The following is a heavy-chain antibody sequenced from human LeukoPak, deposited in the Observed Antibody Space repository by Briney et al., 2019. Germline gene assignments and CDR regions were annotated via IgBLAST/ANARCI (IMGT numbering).Heavy chain of an antibody. V-gene: IGHV4-39*07. CDR1: GGSISSSSYY. CDR2: IYYSGST. J-gene: IGHJ4*02. D-gene: IGHD6-19*01. CDR3: ARGSGSSGWYGAFDY. Sequence: PSETLSLTCTVSGGSISSSSYYWGWIRQPPGKGLEWIGSIYYSGSTYYNPSLKSRVTISVDTSKNQFSLKLSSVTAADTAVYYCARGSGSSGWYGAFDYWGQGTLVTVSS.